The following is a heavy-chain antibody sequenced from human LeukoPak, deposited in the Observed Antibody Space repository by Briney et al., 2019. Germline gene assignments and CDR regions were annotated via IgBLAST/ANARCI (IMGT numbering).Heavy chain of an antibody. CDR2: ISSSSSYI. J-gene: IGHJ4*02. Sequence: PGGSLRLSCAASGFTVSSNYMNWVRQAPGKGLEWVSSISSSSSYIYYADSVKGRFTISRDNAKNSLYLQMNSLRAEDTAVYYCARGDSSGWFIDYWGQGTLVTVSS. CDR3: ARGDSSGWFIDY. CDR1: GFTVSSNY. D-gene: IGHD6-19*01. V-gene: IGHV3-21*01.